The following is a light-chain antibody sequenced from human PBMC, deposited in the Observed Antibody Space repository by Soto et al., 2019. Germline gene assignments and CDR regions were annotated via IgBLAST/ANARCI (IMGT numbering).Light chain of an antibody. J-gene: IGKJ5*01. CDR1: QSLLHSNGYNY. V-gene: IGKV2-28*01. Sequence: DTVMTQSPLSLPVTPEEPASISCRSSQSLLHSNGYNYLDWYLQKPGQSPQLLIYLGSNRASGVPDRFSGSGSGTDFTLKISRVEAEDVGVYYCMQALQTAITFGQGTRLENK. CDR3: MQALQTAIT. CDR2: LGS.